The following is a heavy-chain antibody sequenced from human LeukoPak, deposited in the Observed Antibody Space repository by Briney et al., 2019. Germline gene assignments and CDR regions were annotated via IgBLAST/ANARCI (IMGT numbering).Heavy chain of an antibody. Sequence: SETLSLTCTVSGGSISSGSYYWSWIRQPAGKGLEWIGRIYTSGSTNYNPSLKSRVTMSVDTSKNQFSLKLSSVTAADTAVYYCARGTNGRRDGYSSYYTSYYYYMDVWGKGTTVTVSS. CDR1: GGSISSGSYY. D-gene: IGHD5-18*01. V-gene: IGHV4-61*02. CDR2: IYTSGST. J-gene: IGHJ6*03. CDR3: ARGTNGRRDGYSSYYTSYYYYMDV.